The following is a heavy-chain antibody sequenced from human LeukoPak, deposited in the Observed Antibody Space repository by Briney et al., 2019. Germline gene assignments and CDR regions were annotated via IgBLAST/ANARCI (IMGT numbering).Heavy chain of an antibody. CDR2: IDHAGTT. CDR3: ATRRDGYNQLDY. Sequence: SETLSLTCVVSGGSIITNDYWWGWIRQPPGEGLEWIGTIDHAGTTFYNVSLKSRVTISVDTPNNQFSLRLNSVGAADTAVYYCATRRDGYNQLDYWGQGTLVTVSS. V-gene: IGHV4-39*01. D-gene: IGHD5-24*01. J-gene: IGHJ4*02. CDR1: GGSIITNDYW.